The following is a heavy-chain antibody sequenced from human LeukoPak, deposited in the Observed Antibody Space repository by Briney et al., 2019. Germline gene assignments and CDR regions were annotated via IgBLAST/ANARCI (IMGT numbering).Heavy chain of an antibody. D-gene: IGHD3-16*01. J-gene: IGHJ4*02. V-gene: IGHV3-30-3*01. CDR3: ARDYEGNCDY. CDR1: GFTLSSYA. CDR2: ISYDGSIK. Sequence: GRSLRLSCAASGFTLSSYAMHWVRQAPGKGLEWVAVISYDGSIKYYADSVKGRFTISRDNSKNTLYLQMNSLRAEDTAVYYCARDYEGNCDYWGQGTLVTVSS.